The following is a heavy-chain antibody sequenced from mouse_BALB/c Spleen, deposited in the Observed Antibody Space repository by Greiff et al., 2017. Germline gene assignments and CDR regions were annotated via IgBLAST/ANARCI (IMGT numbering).Heavy chain of an antibody. CDR2: ISSGGSYT. V-gene: IGHV5-6*01. J-gene: IGHJ4*01. D-gene: IGHD2-10*02. CDR1: GFTFSSYG. Sequence: EVHLVESGGDLVKPGGSLKLSCAASGFTFSSYGMSWVRQTPDKRLEWVATISSGGSYTYYPDSVKGRFTISRDNAKNTLYLQMSSLKSEDTAMYDCARQGYGNYFYAMDYWGQGTSVTVSS. CDR3: ARQGYGNYFYAMDY.